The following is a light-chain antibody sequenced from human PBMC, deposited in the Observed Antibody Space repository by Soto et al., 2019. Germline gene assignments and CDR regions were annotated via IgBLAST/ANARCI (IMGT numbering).Light chain of an antibody. Sequence: EILMTQSPATLSVSPGDTATLSCRASQGVSSNLAWYQQKSGQAPRLLIYGASSRATGIPARFSGSGSGTEFTLTISSLQSEDFAVYYCQQYSIWRTFGQGTKVDIK. J-gene: IGKJ1*01. V-gene: IGKV3D-15*01. CDR3: QQYSIWRT. CDR2: GAS. CDR1: QGVSSN.